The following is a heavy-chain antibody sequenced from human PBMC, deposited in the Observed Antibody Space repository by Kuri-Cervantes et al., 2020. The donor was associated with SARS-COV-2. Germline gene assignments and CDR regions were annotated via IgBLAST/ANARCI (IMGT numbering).Heavy chain of an antibody. CDR1: GGTFSSYA. Sequence: SVKVSCKASGGTFSSYAISWVRQAPGQGLEWMGGIIPIFGTANYAQKFQGRVTITTDESTSTAYMELGSLRSEDTAVYYCARVTGDLGCGAFDIWGQGTMVTVSS. CDR2: IIPIFGTA. J-gene: IGHJ3*02. V-gene: IGHV1-69*05. D-gene: IGHD7-27*01. CDR3: ARVTGDLGCGAFDI.